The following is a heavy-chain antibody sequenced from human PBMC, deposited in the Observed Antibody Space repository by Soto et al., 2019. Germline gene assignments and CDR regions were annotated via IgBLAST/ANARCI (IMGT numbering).Heavy chain of an antibody. Sequence: QLQLQESGPGLAKPSETLSLTCTVSGGSISSSSYYWGWIRQPPGKGLEWIGSIYYSGSTDYNPSLKSRVTISVDTSKNQFSLKLSSVTAADTAVYYCARSPPGIAAAGNWFDPWGQGTLVTVSS. V-gene: IGHV4-39*01. D-gene: IGHD6-13*01. CDR2: IYYSGST. CDR3: ARSPPGIAAAGNWFDP. J-gene: IGHJ5*02. CDR1: GGSISSSSYY.